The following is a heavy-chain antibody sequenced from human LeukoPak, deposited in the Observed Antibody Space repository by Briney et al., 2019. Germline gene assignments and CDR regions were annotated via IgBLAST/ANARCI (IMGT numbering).Heavy chain of an antibody. CDR2: INPNSGGT. CDR1: GYTFTYYD. V-gene: IGHV1-2*02. Sequence: ASVKVSCKASGYTFTYYDMHWVRQAPGQGLEWMGWINPNSGGTNYAQQFQGRVTMTRDTSISTAYMELSNLRSDDTEVYYCARGIAAAGGRWFDPWGQGTRVTVSS. J-gene: IGHJ5*02. CDR3: ARGIAAAGGRWFDP. D-gene: IGHD6-13*01.